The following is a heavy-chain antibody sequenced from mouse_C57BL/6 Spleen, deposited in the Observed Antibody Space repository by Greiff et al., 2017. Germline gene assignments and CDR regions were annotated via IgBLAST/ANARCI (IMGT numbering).Heavy chain of an antibody. CDR1: GFNIKDDY. V-gene: IGHV14-4*01. CDR2: IDTENGDT. D-gene: IGHD2-4*01. J-gene: IGHJ3*01. Sequence: VHVKQSGAELVRPGASVKLSCTASGFNIKDDYMHWVKQRPEQGLEWIGWIDTENGDTESASTFQGKATITADTSSNPAYLQLSSLTSEDTAVYYCTTGDYDAYWGQGTLVTVSA. CDR3: TTGDYDAY.